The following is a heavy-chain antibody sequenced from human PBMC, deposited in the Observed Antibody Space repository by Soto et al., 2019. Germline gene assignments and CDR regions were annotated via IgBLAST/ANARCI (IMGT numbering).Heavy chain of an antibody. V-gene: IGHV3-74*01. J-gene: IGHJ4*02. CDR2: INNDGSST. D-gene: IGHD5-18*01. CDR3: TRGQRGYSFFDF. Sequence: EVQLVESGGGLVQPGGSLRLSCTASGFTFSDYWMHWVRQAPGKGLVWVSRINNDGSSTVHGDPVKGRFTISRDNAKNTVYLEMHRLRAEDTAVYYCTRGQRGYSFFDFWGQGTLVTVSS. CDR1: GFTFSDYW.